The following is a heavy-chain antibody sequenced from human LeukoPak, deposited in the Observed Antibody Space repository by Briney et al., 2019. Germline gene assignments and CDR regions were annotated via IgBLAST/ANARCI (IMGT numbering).Heavy chain of an antibody. J-gene: IGHJ4*02. Sequence: PSETLSLTCAVYGGSFSVNYWSWIRQPPGKGLEWIGEINDSGSTSYNPSLKSRVTISGDASKNQLSLKPSSVTAADTAVYYCARRPVAAGRSVRYFDYWGQGTLVTVSS. V-gene: IGHV4-34*01. D-gene: IGHD6-19*01. CDR3: ARRPVAAGRSVRYFDY. CDR1: GGSFSVNY. CDR2: INDSGST.